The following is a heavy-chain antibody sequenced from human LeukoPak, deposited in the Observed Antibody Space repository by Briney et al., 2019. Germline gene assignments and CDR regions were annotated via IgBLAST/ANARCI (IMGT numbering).Heavy chain of an antibody. J-gene: IGHJ5*02. V-gene: IGHV1-69*01. CDR2: IIPIFGTA. CDR1: GGTFSSYA. Sequence: SVKVSCKASGGTFSSYAISWVRQAPGQGLEWMGGIIPIFGTANYAQKFQGRVTITADESTSTAYMELSSLRSEDTAVYYCASLFAGFWSGYNFNWFDPWGQGTLVTVSS. CDR3: ASLFAGFWSGYNFNWFDP. D-gene: IGHD3-3*01.